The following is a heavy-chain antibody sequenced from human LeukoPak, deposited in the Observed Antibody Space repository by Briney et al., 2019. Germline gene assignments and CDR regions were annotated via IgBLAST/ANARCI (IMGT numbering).Heavy chain of an antibody. Sequence: GGSLRLSCAASGFTFSSYAMSWVRQAPGKGLEWVSTISGSGVYTYYAGSVKGRFSISRDNSKNTLYLQMNSLRAEDTAVYYCARGDYYGSGSYSDYWGQGTLVTVSS. CDR2: ISGSGVYT. CDR3: ARGDYYGSGSYSDY. V-gene: IGHV3-23*01. J-gene: IGHJ4*02. D-gene: IGHD3-10*01. CDR1: GFTFSSYA.